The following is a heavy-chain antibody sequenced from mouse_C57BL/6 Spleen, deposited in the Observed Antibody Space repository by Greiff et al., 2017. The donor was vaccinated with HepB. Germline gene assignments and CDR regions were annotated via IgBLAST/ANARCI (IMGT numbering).Heavy chain of an antibody. D-gene: IGHD2-12*01. V-gene: IGHV1-69*01. J-gene: IGHJ3*01. CDR2: IDPSDSYT. Sequence: VKLVESGAELVMPGASVKLSCKASGYTFTSYWMHWVKQRPGQGLEWIGEIDPSDSYTNYNQKFKGKSTLTVDKSSSTAYMQLSSLTSEDSAVYYCARSGYYRGFAYWGQGTLVTVSA. CDR3: ARSGYYRGFAY. CDR1: GYTFTSYW.